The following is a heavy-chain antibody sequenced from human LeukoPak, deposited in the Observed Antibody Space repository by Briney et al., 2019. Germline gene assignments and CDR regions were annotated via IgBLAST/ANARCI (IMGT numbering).Heavy chain of an antibody. CDR3: AREGCSSTSCYANWFDP. CDR2: VNSDGSST. Sequence: GGSLRLSCAASGFTFSSYWMHWVRQAPGKGLVWVSRVNSDGSSTSYADSVKGRFTISRDNAKNTLYLQMNSLRAEDTAVYYCAREGCSSTSCYANWFDPWGQGTLVTVSS. D-gene: IGHD2-2*01. V-gene: IGHV3-74*01. J-gene: IGHJ5*02. CDR1: GFTFSSYW.